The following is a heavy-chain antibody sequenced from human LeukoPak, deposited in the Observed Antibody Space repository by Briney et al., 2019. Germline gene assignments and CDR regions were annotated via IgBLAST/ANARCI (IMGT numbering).Heavy chain of an antibody. CDR2: IKQDGSEK. D-gene: IGHD6-19*01. V-gene: IGHV3-7*01. CDR3: ARSSAMLYSSGRYGDY. Sequence: GGSLRLSCAASGFTFSSYWMSWVRQAPGKGLEWVANIKQDGSEKYYVDSVKGRFTISRDNAKNSLYLQMNSLRAEDTAVYYCARSSAMLYSSGRYGDYWGQGTLVTVSS. J-gene: IGHJ4*02. CDR1: GFTFSSYW.